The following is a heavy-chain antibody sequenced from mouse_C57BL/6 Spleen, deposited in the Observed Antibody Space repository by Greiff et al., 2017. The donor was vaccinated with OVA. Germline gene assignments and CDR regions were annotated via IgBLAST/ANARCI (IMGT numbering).Heavy chain of an antibody. V-gene: IGHV5-16*01. D-gene: IGHD1-1*01. CDR1: GFTFSDYY. Sequence: EVKLMESEGGLVQPGSSMKLSCTASGFTFSDYYMAWVRQVPEKGLEWVANINYDGSSTYYLDSLKSRFIISRDNAKNILYLQMSSLKSEDTATYYCARQPTVVESWYFDVWGTGTTVTVSS. CDR3: ARQPTVVESWYFDV. J-gene: IGHJ1*03. CDR2: INYDGSST.